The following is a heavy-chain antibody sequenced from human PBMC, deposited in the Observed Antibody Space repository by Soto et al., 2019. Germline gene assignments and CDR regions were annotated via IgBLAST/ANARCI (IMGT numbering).Heavy chain of an antibody. CDR2: IYYSGST. CDR1: GGSISSYY. V-gene: IGHV4-59*01. CDR3: ARHSGDSSLDY. D-gene: IGHD3-10*01. J-gene: IGHJ4*02. Sequence: PSETLSLTCTVSGGSISSYYWRWIRQPPGKGLEWIGYIYYSGSTNYNPSLKSRVTISVDTSKNQFSLKLSSVTAADTAVYYCARHSGDSSLDYWGQGTLVTVSS.